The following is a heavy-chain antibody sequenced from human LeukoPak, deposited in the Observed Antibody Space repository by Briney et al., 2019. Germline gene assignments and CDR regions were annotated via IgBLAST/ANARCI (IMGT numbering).Heavy chain of an antibody. CDR1: GGSISSSSYY. CDR3: ARGGGSFTYCGGDCYSRGNWFDP. CDR2: IYYSGST. D-gene: IGHD2-21*02. J-gene: IGHJ5*02. V-gene: IGHV4-39*07. Sequence: SETLSLTCTVSGGSISSSSYYWGWIRQPPGKGLEWIGSIYYSGSTNYNPSLKSRVTISVDTSKNQFSLKLSSVTAADTAVYYCARGGGSFTYCGGDCYSRGNWFDPWGQGTLVTVSS.